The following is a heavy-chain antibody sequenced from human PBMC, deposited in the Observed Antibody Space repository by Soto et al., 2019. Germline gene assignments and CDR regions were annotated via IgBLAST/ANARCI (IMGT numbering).Heavy chain of an antibody. J-gene: IGHJ6*02. CDR1: GFTFSSYA. CDR3: AKGLRFTELYYYYGMDV. D-gene: IGHD1-26*01. V-gene: IGHV3-23*01. CDR2: ISGSGGST. Sequence: PGGSLRLSCAASGFTFSSYAMSWVRQAPGKGLEWVSAISGSGGSTYYADSVKGRFTISRDNSKNTLYLQMNSLRAEDTAVYYCAKGLRFTELYYYYGMDVWGQGTTVTVYS.